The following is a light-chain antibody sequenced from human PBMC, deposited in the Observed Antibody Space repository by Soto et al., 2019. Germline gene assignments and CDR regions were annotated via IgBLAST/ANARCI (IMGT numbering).Light chain of an antibody. V-gene: IGKV1-5*01. CDR3: QQYDSYSPA. J-gene: IGKJ5*01. CDR1: QSIGRW. Sequence: DIQMTQSPATLSASVGDRVTITCRASQSIGRWLAWYQQTPGKAPTLLISAASTLESGVPSRFSGSGSGTAFTLPITSLQPDDFATYFCQQYDSYSPAFGQGTRLEIK. CDR2: AAS.